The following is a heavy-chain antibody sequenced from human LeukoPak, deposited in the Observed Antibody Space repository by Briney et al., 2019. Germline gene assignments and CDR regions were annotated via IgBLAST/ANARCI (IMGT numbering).Heavy chain of an antibody. CDR2: ISSSSSTI. CDR1: GFTFSSYS. D-gene: IGHD3-3*01. Sequence: GGSLRLSCAASGFTFSSYSMNWVRQAPGKGLEWVSYISSSSSTIYYADSVKGRFTISRDNAKNSLYLQMNSLRAEDTAVYYCARTGYDFWSGPPDYWGQGTLVTVSS. CDR3: ARTGYDFWSGPPDY. V-gene: IGHV3-48*04. J-gene: IGHJ4*02.